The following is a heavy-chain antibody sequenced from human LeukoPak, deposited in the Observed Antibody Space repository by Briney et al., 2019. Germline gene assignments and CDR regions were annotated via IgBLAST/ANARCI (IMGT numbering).Heavy chain of an antibody. V-gene: IGHV4-34*01. CDR2: VNHSGST. Sequence: SETLSLTCAVYGGSFSGYYWSWIRQPPGKGLEWIGEVNHSGSTNYNPSLKSRVTISVDTSENQFSLKLSSVTAADTAVYYCARGKPFDPWGQGTLVTVSS. J-gene: IGHJ5*02. CDR3: ARGKPFDP. CDR1: GGSFSGYY.